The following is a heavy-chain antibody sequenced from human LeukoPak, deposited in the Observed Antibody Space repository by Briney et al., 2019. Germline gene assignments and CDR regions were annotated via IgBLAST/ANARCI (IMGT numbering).Heavy chain of an antibody. J-gene: IGHJ5*02. CDR2: ININTGNP. V-gene: IGHV7-4-1*02. CDR3: ARDAMTMVRGVPIGGWFDP. CDR1: GYSFTSYA. Sequence: ASVNVSCKASGYSFTSYAMNWVRQAPGQGLEWMGWININTGNPTYAQGFTGRFVFSLDTSVSTAYLQISSLKAEDTAVYYCARDAMTMVRGVPIGGWFDPWGQGTLVTVSS. D-gene: IGHD3-10*01.